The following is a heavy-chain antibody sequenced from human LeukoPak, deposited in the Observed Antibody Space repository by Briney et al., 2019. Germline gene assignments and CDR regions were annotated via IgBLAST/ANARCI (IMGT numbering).Heavy chain of an antibody. Sequence: GGSLRLSCAAFGFTFSRHGMNWVRQAPGKGLEWVSAISGSGGSAYYADSVKGRFTIARDNSKNTLYLQMNNLRAEDTAVYYCAKLYSGYASFDYWGQGTLVTVSS. CDR2: ISGSGGSA. D-gene: IGHD5-12*01. J-gene: IGHJ4*02. V-gene: IGHV3-23*01. CDR1: GFTFSRHG. CDR3: AKLYSGYASFDY.